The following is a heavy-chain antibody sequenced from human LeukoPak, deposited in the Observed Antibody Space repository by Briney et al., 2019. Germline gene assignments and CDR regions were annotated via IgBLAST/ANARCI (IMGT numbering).Heavy chain of an antibody. CDR2: ISYDGSNK. D-gene: IGHD4-17*01. CDR3: ARDEAVYGEYDGYYFDY. J-gene: IGHJ4*02. Sequence: GGSLRLSCAASGFTFSSYAMHWVRQAPGNGLEWVAVISYDGSNKYYADSVKGRFTISRDNSKNTLYLQMNSLRAEDTAVYYCARDEAVYGEYDGYYFDYWGQGTLVTVSS. V-gene: IGHV3-30-3*01. CDR1: GFTFSSYA.